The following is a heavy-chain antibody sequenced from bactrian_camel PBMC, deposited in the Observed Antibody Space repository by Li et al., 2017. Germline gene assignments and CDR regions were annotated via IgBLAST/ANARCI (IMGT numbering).Heavy chain of an antibody. CDR3: AKPAQAGDHWSFDD. D-gene: IGHD7*01. J-gene: IGHJ4*01. CDR1: GFTFGTYA. CDR2: INSGGDRT. V-gene: IGHV3S40*01. Sequence: DVQLVESGGGLVQPGGSLRLSCAASGFTFGTYAMSWVRQAPGKGLEWVSGINSGGDRTYYTDSVKGRFTNSRDNAKNTVYLQLNSLKPEDMAMYYCAKPAQAGDHWSFDDWGRGTQVT.